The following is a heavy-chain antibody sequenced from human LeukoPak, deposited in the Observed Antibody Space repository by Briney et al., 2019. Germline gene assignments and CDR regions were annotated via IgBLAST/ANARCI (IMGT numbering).Heavy chain of an antibody. V-gene: IGHV3-7*01. D-gene: IGHD2-15*01. J-gene: IGHJ6*03. CDR1: GFIFRTHW. CDR2: IKQDGSEK. Sequence: PGGSLRLSCAASGFIFRTHWMSWVRQAPGKGLEWVANIKQDGSEKYYVDSVKGRFTISRDNAKNSLYLQMNSLRAEDTAVDYCARDRRVDYYYYMDVWGKGTTVTVSS. CDR3: ARDRRVDYYYYMDV.